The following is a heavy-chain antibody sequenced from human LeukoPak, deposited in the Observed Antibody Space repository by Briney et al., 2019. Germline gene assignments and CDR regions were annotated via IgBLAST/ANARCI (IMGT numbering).Heavy chain of an antibody. J-gene: IGHJ4*02. CDR3: ARGNTTNYGDYLYYFDS. V-gene: IGHV1-46*01. D-gene: IGHD4-17*01. CDR2: INPSGGST. CDR1: GYTFTTYY. Sequence: ASVNVSCKASGYTFTTYYAHWVRQAPGQERDWMGIINPSGGSTTYAQKSQGRATMTRDTSTSTVYMELSSLRCEDTAVYYCARGNTTNYGDYLYYFDSWGQGTLVTVSS.